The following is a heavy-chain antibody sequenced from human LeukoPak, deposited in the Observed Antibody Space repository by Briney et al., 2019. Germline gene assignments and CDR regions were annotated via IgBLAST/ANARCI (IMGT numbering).Heavy chain of an antibody. Sequence: GGSLTLSCAASGYTFSDFSVNWVRQAPGKGLEWVSSISVRHNYRYYADSVRGRFTISRDDARDSLFLQMNSLRAEDTAVYFCVRLRRNNDRSGYYYYYDYWGQGTLVSVSS. V-gene: IGHV3-21*01. CDR3: VRLRRNNDRSGYYYYYDY. D-gene: IGHD3-22*01. CDR1: GYTFSDFS. J-gene: IGHJ4*02. CDR2: ISVRHNYR.